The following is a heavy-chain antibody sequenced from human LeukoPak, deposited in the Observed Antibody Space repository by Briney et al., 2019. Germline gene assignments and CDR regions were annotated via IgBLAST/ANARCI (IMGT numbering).Heavy chain of an antibody. CDR2: IKQDGSEK. V-gene: IGHV3-7*01. J-gene: IGHJ3*02. CDR3: ARDQQLARTVLPKDAFDI. CDR1: GFTFSSYW. D-gene: IGHD6-13*01. Sequence: GGSLRLSCAASGFTFSSYWMSWVRQAPGKGLEWVANIKQDGSEKYYVDSVKGRFTISRDNAKNSLYLQMNSLRAEDTAVYYCARDQQLARTVLPKDAFDIWGQGTMVTVSS.